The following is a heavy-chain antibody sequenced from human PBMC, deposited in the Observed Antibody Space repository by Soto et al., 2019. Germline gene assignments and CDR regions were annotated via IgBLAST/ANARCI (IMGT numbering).Heavy chain of an antibody. J-gene: IGHJ4*02. V-gene: IGHV5-51*01. Sequence: PGESLKISCKGSGYSFPTYWIGWVRQMPGKGLEWMGIICPGDFDTRYSPSFQGQVTISADKSISTAYLQWSSLKASDTAMYYCARIWEMATIAAFDYWGQGTLVTVSS. CDR2: ICPGDFDT. CDR3: ARIWEMATIAAFDY. CDR1: GYSFPTYW. D-gene: IGHD5-12*01.